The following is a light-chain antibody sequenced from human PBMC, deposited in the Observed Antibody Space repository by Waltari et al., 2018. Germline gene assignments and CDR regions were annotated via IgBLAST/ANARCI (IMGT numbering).Light chain of an antibody. CDR1: STDIWLYTF. CDR2: EGN. CDR3: YSYAGSGTWV. J-gene: IGLJ3*02. V-gene: IGLV2-23*01. Sequence: QSGLTQPASVSGSPGHSITTSCTRTSTDIWLYTFSSWCQQNPGKAPKRMIYEGNTRPSGVSNRFSGSKAGNTASLTISGLQSEDEADYYCYSYAGSGTWVFGGGTKLTVL.